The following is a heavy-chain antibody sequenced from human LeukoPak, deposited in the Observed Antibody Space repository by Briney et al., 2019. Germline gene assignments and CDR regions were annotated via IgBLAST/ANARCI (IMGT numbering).Heavy chain of an antibody. D-gene: IGHD4-17*01. J-gene: IGHJ3*02. CDR1: GGTFSSYA. CDR2: IIPIFGTA. Sequence: AASVNVSCTPSGGTFSSYAISWVRQAPGQGLEWMGGIIPIFGTANYAQKFQGRVTITADESTSTAYMELSSLRSEDTAVYYCASYGAVDAFDIWGQGTMVTVSS. V-gene: IGHV1-69*13. CDR3: ASYGAVDAFDI.